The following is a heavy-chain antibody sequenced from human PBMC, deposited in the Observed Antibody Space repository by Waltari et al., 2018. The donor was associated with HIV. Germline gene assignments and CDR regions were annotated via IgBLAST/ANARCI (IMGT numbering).Heavy chain of an antibody. CDR3: AGGGYDYAWGTYRPFDY. J-gene: IGHJ4*02. Sequence: EVQLVESGGGLVKPGGSLRLSGAAPGFTFSTYNLYWVRQAQGKGLEWVSSISSVGSYIYYPDSFKGRFTISRDNAKNSLYLQMNSLRAEDTAVYYCAGGGYDYAWGTYRPFDYWGQGTLVTVSS. CDR1: GFTFSTYN. CDR2: ISSVGSYI. D-gene: IGHD3-16*02. V-gene: IGHV3-21*03.